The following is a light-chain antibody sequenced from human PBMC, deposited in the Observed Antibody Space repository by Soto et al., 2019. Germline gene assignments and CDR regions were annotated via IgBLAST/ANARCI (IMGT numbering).Light chain of an antibody. CDR3: QKYSSVIT. V-gene: IGKV1-27*01. CDR1: QGISNF. CDR2: AAS. Sequence: DIQMTQSPSSLSASVGDRVTITCRASQGISNFLALYQQKPGKVPKLLISAASTLQSGLPSRFSGSGSGTDFTLTITSLKPEDVATYYCQKYSSVITFGQGTRLEI. J-gene: IGKJ5*01.